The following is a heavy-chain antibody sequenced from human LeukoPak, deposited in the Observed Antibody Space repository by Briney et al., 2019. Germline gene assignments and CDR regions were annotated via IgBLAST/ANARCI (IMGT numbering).Heavy chain of an antibody. CDR2: FDPEDGET. CDR1: GYTLTELS. V-gene: IGHV1-24*01. D-gene: IGHD6-13*01. CDR3: ATAPPHTAAAALGDWFDP. Sequence: ASVKVSCKVSGYTLTELSMHWVRQAPGKGLEWMGGFDPEDGETIYAQKFQGRVTMTEDTSTDTAYMELSSLRSEDTAVYYCATAPPHTAAAALGDWFDPWGQGTLVTVSS. J-gene: IGHJ5*02.